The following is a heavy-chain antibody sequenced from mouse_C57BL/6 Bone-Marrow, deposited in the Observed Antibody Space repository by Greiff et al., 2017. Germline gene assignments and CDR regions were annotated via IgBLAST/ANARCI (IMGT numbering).Heavy chain of an antibody. Sequence: VQLQQSGPELVKPGASVKMSCKASGYTFTDYYMNWVKQSHGKSLEWIGVINPYNGGTSYNQKFKGKATLTVDKSSSTAYMELNSLTSEDSAVYYWARSVNWAFAYWGQGTLVTVSA. V-gene: IGHV1-19*01. CDR1: GYTFTDYY. J-gene: IGHJ3*01. D-gene: IGHD4-1*01. CDR3: ARSVNWAFAY. CDR2: INPYNGGT.